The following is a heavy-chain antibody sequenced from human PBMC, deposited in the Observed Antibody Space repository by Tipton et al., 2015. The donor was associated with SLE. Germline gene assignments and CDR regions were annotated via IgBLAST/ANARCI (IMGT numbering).Heavy chain of an antibody. J-gene: IGHJ4*02. CDR2: FFGADST. V-gene: IGHV3-66*01. CDR1: GVTISSNF. Sequence: SGVTISSNFMSWVRQAPGKGLEWVSVFFGADSTYYADSVKGRFIVSRDSSKNTLFLQMNSLRAEDTAVYYGARGPVSGRRYFDFWGQGTLVTVSS. D-gene: IGHD6-19*01. CDR3: ARGPVSGRRYFDF.